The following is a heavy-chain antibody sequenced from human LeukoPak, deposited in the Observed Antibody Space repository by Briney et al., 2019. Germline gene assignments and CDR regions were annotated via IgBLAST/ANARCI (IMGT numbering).Heavy chain of an antibody. CDR1: GFTFSSSA. J-gene: IGHJ4*02. CDR2: MSASGDST. V-gene: IGHV3-23*01. D-gene: IGHD6-19*01. CDR3: AKCRYYSSGCHGDY. Sequence: GGSLRLSCAASGFTFSSSAMIWVRQAPGKGLEWVSGMSASGDSTYYADSVKGRFTISRDNSKNTLYLQMNSLRAVDTAVYYCAKCRYYSSGCHGDYWGQGTLVTVSS.